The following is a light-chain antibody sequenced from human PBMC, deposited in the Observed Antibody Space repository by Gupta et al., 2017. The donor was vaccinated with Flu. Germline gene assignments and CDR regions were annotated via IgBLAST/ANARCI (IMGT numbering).Light chain of an antibody. CDR1: QSSLYSSNNKNY. J-gene: IGKJ4*02. CDR3: QQYDTAPLT. CDR2: WAS. Sequence: DIVMTQSPDGLAVSLGERAAINCKSSQSSLYSSNNKNYLAWYQQKPGQRPKLLIYWASTRESGIPDRFSGRGSGTDFTLTISSLQAEDVAVYYCQQYDTAPLTFGEGTKVEIK. V-gene: IGKV4-1*01.